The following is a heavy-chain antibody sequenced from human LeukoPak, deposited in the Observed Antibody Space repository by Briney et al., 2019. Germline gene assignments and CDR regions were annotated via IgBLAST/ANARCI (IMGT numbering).Heavy chain of an antibody. CDR1: GFTFSTYG. Sequence: GSLRLSCAASGFTFSTYGMNWIRQPPGKGLEWIGYIYYSGSTNYNPSLKSRVTISVDTSKNQFSLKLSSVTAADTAVYYCARHVNWFDPWGQGTLVTVSS. J-gene: IGHJ5*02. V-gene: IGHV4-59*08. CDR2: IYYSGST. CDR3: ARHVNWFDP.